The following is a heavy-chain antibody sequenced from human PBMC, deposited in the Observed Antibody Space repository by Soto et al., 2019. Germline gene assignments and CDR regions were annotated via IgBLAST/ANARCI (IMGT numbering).Heavy chain of an antibody. J-gene: IGHJ6*02. V-gene: IGHV3-48*02. CDR3: ARPEYSSSSYGMDV. CDR1: GFTFSSYS. D-gene: IGHD6-6*01. CDR2: ISSSSSTI. Sequence: PGGSLRLSCAASGFTFSSYSMNWVRQAPGKGLEWVSYISSSSSTIYYADSVKGRFTISRDNAKNSLYLQMNSLRDEDTAVYYCARPEYSSSSYGMDVWCQGTTVTVSS.